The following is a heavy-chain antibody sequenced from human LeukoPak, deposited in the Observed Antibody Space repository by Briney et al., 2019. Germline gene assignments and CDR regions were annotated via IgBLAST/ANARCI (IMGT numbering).Heavy chain of an antibody. J-gene: IGHJ6*02. Sequence: ASVNVSCKASGYTFTSYAMNWVRQAPGQGLEWMGWINTNTGNPTYAQGFTGRFVFSLDTSVSTAYLQISSLKAEDTAVYYCARGEYQPLTAPPGPTYYYGMDVWGQGTTVTVSS. D-gene: IGHD2-2*01. CDR1: GYTFTSYA. CDR2: INTNTGNP. CDR3: ARGEYQPLTAPPGPTYYYGMDV. V-gene: IGHV7-4-1*02.